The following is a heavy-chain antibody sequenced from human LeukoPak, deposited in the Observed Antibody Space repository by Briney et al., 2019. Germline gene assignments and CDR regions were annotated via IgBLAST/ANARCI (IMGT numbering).Heavy chain of an antibody. V-gene: IGHV4-34*01. CDR3: ARGYCSSTSCYTRAPRYYYYMDV. Sequence: SETLSLTCAVYGGSFSGYYWSWIRQPPGKGLEWIGEINHSGSTNYNPSLKSRVTISVDTSKNQFFLKLSSVTAADTAVYYCARGYCSSTSCYTRAPRYYYYMDVWGKGTTVTVSS. J-gene: IGHJ6*03. CDR1: GGSFSGYY. CDR2: INHSGST. D-gene: IGHD2-2*02.